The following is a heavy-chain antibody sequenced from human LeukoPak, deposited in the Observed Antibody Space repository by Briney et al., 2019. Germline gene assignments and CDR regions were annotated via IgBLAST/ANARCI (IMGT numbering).Heavy chain of an antibody. D-gene: IGHD6-13*01. CDR3: ARGPWAAAGGSIDGLDI. V-gene: IGHV3-53*04. Sequence: GGSLRLSCAASAFSVSTNYMTWVRQAPGKGLEWVSVIYPGGSTYYTDSVKGRFTISRHNSENTLDLQMNSLRVEDTAVYYCARGPWAAAGGSIDGLDIWGQGTMVTVSS. CDR2: IYPGGST. J-gene: IGHJ3*02. CDR1: AFSVSTNY.